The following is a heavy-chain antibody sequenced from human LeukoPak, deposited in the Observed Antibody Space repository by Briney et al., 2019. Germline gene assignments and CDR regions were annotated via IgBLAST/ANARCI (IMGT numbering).Heavy chain of an antibody. Sequence: SVKVSCKASGGSFSSYGISWVRQAPGQGLEWMGAIIPIFGATYNTQKFQGRVTIAADESTSTAYMELSSLRSEDTAVYYCARDRPTGYEYVWGNWRQTFDYWGQGTLVTVSS. CDR2: IIPIFGAT. CDR3: ARDRPTGYEYVWGNWRQTFDY. J-gene: IGHJ4*02. CDR1: GGSFSSYG. D-gene: IGHD3-16*01. V-gene: IGHV1-69*13.